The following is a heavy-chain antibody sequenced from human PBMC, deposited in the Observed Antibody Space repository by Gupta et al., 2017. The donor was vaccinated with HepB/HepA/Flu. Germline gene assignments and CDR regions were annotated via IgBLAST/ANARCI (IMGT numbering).Heavy chain of an antibody. CDR3: ARGYYDSSGYYPILGERDWFDP. CDR1: GYTFTGYS. CDR2: INPNRGGT. Sequence: QVQLVQSGAEVKKPGASVKVSCKASGYTFTGYSTHWVRQAPGQGLEWMGWINPNRGGTNYAQKFQGWVTMTRDTSISTAYMELSRLRSDDTAVYYCARGYYDSSGYYPILGERDWFDPWGQGTLVTVSS. J-gene: IGHJ5*02. D-gene: IGHD3-22*01. V-gene: IGHV1-2*04.